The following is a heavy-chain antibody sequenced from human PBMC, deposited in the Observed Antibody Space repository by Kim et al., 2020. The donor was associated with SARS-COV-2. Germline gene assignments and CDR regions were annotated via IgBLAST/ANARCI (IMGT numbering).Heavy chain of an antibody. D-gene: IGHD3-3*02. CDR1: GFTFSNYA. Sequence: GGSLRLSCTASGFTFSNYAMSWVRQAPGKGLEWVSGIDSLDVSRSSADSVQGRFTISRDNSKNTVFLQLNSLRAEDAAIYYCAKDPSWQASHWRAFYYWG. J-gene: IGHJ4*01. V-gene: IGHV3-23*01. CDR2: IDSLDVSR. CDR3: AKDPSWQASHWRAFYY.